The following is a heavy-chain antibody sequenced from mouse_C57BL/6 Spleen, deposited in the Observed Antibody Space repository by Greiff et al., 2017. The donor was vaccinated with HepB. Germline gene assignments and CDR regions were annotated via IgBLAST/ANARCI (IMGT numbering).Heavy chain of an antibody. J-gene: IGHJ3*01. Sequence: QVQLQQPGAELVMPGASVKLSCKASGYTFTSYWMHWVKQRPGQGLEWIGEIDPSDSYTNYNQKFKGKSTLTVDKSSSTAYMQLSSLTSEDSAVYYCARSRAYYGYDGDPFAYWGQGTLVTVSA. CDR1: GYTFTSYW. CDR3: ARSRAYYGYDGDPFAY. V-gene: IGHV1-69*01. D-gene: IGHD2-9*01. CDR2: IDPSDSYT.